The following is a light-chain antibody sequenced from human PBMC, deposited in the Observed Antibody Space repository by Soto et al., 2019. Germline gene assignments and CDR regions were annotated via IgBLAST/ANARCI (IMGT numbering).Light chain of an antibody. V-gene: IGKV3-20*01. CDR2: GAS. J-gene: IGKJ1*01. CDR1: QSISSSY. CDR3: QQYSSTVWT. Sequence: EIVLTQSPGTLSLSPGERTTLSCRASQSISSSYLAWYQQKPGQAPRLLVYGASSRATGIPDRFSGSGSGTDFTLTISRLEAEDFALYYCQQYSSTVWTLGQGTKVEIK.